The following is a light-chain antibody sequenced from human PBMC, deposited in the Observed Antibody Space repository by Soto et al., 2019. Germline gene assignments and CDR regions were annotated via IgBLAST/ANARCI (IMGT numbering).Light chain of an antibody. J-gene: IGLJ1*01. V-gene: IGLV2-14*01. CDR3: NSYTTSNTRQIV. CDR2: DVS. Sequence: QTVLTQPTSVSGSPGQSLTISCTGTSSDVGGYNYVSWYQQHPGKAPKFMIYDVSNRPSGVSTRLSGSKSGNTASLTISGLQAEDEADYYCNSYTTSNTRQIVFGTGTKVTVL. CDR1: SSDVGGYNY.